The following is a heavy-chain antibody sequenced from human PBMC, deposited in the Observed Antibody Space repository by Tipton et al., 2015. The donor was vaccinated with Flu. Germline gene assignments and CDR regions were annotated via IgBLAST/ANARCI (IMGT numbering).Heavy chain of an antibody. Sequence: QVQLVQSGGGVVQPGRSLRLSCAASGFIFSTYGMDWVRQAPGKGLEWVAVIWYDGSNKYYADSVKGRFIISRDSSKNTVYLQMNSLRVEDTAVYYCARDKNEFYAFENWAQGTLVTVSS. J-gene: IGHJ4*02. CDR1: GFIFSTYG. CDR3: ARDKNEFYAFEN. V-gene: IGHV3-33*01. CDR2: IWYDGSNK. D-gene: IGHD2/OR15-2a*01.